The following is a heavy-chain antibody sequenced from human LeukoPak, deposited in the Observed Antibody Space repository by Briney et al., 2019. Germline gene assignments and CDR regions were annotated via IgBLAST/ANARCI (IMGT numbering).Heavy chain of an antibody. J-gene: IGHJ4*02. V-gene: IGHV4-59*01. Sequence: SETLSLTCTVSGGSISSYYWSWIRQPPGKGLEWIGYIYYSGSTNYNPSLKSRVTISVDTSKNQFSLKLGSVTAADTAVYYCARDHPLYGLDYWGQGTLVTVSS. CDR2: IYYSGST. CDR1: GGSISSYY. CDR3: ARDHPLYGLDY. D-gene: IGHD2/OR15-2a*01.